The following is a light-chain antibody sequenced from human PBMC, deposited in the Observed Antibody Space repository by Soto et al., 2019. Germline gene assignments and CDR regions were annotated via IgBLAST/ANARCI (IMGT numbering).Light chain of an antibody. Sequence: EIVLTQSPATLSVSPGERATLTCRASQTVGTSLAWYQQKPGQAPRLLIYVASTRATGVPSRFSGSGSGTEFALTISSLQSEDFAVYSCQQHNAWPLTFGGGTKEEIK. CDR3: QQHNAWPLT. CDR1: QTVGTS. CDR2: VAS. V-gene: IGKV3-15*01. J-gene: IGKJ4*01.